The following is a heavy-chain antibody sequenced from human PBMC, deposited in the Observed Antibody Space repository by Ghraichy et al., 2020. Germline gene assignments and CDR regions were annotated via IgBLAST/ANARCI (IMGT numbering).Heavy chain of an antibody. D-gene: IGHD2-2*02. J-gene: IGHJ6*03. CDR1: GFTFSSYA. Sequence: GGSLRLSCAASGFTFSSYAMSWVRQAPGKGLEWVSAISGSGGSTYYADSVKGRFTISRDNSKNTLYLQMNSLRAEDTAVYYCAKGYCSSTSCYNMDYYYIDVWGKGTTVTVSS. CDR2: ISGSGGST. V-gene: IGHV3-23*01. CDR3: AKGYCSSTSCYNMDYYYIDV.